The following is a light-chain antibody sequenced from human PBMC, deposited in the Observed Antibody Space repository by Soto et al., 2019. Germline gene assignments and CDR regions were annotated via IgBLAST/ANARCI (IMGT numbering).Light chain of an antibody. V-gene: IGLV2-8*01. CDR1: KNDIGVYDF. Sequence: QSALTQPRSASGSPGQSVTISCTGTKNDIGVYDFVSWYQHHPGKAPRLIIYEVVQRPSGVPDRFSGSKSGNTASLTVSGLQAADEGDYFCKSYAGSNFYVFGTGTKVTVL. CDR3: KSYAGSNFYV. J-gene: IGLJ1*01. CDR2: EVV.